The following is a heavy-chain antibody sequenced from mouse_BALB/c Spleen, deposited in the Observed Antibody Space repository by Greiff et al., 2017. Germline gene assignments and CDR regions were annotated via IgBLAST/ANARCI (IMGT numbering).Heavy chain of an antibody. V-gene: IGHV3-2*02. CDR2: ISYSGST. J-gene: IGHJ3*01. CDR3: VRDRDWAWFAY. CDR1: GYTITSDYA. D-gene: IGHD4-1*01. Sequence: EVQLQQSGPGLVKPSQSLSLTCTVTGYTITSDYAWNWIRQFPGNKLEWMGYISYSGSTSYNPSLKSRISITRDTSKNQFFLQLNSVTTEDTAIYYCVRDRDWAWFAYWGQGTLVTVSA.